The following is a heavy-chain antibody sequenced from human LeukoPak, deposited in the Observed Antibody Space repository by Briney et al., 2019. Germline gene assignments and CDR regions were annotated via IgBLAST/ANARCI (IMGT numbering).Heavy chain of an antibody. CDR2: IFYTGKT. J-gene: IGHJ4*02. Sequence: PSETLSLTCTVSGGSVYTSDYYWGWVRQPPRKGPEWIGDIFYTGKTNYNPSLKSRVSISIDTSKNQFSLKLTSVTAADTAVYYCARVFDSWGQGTLVTVSS. V-gene: IGHV4-39*07. CDR3: ARVFDS. CDR1: GGSVYTSDYY.